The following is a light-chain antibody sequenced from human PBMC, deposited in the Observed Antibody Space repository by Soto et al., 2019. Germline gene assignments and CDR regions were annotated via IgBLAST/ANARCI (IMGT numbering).Light chain of an antibody. Sequence: EIVLTQSPGTLSLSPGERATLSCRASQSVSSNYLAWYQQKPGQAPRLLIYGAFSRATGIPDRFSGSGSGTDFTLTISRLEPEDFVVYYCQQYGSSPPLTFGGGTKVDNK. J-gene: IGKJ4*01. V-gene: IGKV3-20*01. CDR2: GAF. CDR1: QSVSSNY. CDR3: QQYGSSPPLT.